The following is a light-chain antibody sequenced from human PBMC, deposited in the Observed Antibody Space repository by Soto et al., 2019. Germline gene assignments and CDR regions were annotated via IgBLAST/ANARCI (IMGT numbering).Light chain of an antibody. J-gene: IGLJ1*01. CDR1: SSDVGSYNL. V-gene: IGLV2-23*02. CDR2: EVS. Sequence: QSPLTQPASVSGSPGQSITISCTGTSSDVGSYNLVSWYQQHPGKAPKLMIYEVSKRPSGVSNRFSGSKSGNTASLTISGLQAEDEADYYCCSYAGSSTYVFGTGNKVTVL. CDR3: CSYAGSSTYV.